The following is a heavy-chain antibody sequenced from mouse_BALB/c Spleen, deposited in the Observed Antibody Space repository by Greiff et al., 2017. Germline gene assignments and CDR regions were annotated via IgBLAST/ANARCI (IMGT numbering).Heavy chain of an antibody. Sequence: VQLQQSGPQLVRPGASVKISCKASGYSFTSYWMHWVKQRPGQGLEWIGMIDPSDSETRLNQKFKDKATLTVDKSSSTAYMQLSSPTSEDSAVYYCARSEDYGSSLAWFAYWGQGTLVTVPA. CDR1: GYSFTSYW. J-gene: IGHJ3*01. V-gene: IGHV1S127*01. D-gene: IGHD1-1*01. CDR3: ARSEDYGSSLAWFAY. CDR2: IDPSDSET.